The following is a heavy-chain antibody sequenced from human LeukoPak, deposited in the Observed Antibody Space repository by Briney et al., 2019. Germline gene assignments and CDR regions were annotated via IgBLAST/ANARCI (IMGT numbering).Heavy chain of an antibody. CDR3: ARDPDTDAFDI. J-gene: IGHJ3*02. CDR1: GYTFTSYA. CDR2: INAGNGNT. D-gene: IGHD2-2*02. Sequence: GASVKVSCKASGYTFTSYAMHWVRQAPGQRLEWMGWINAGNGNTKYSQKFQGRVTITRDTSASTAYMELSSLRSEGTAVYYCARDPDTDAFDIWGQGTMVTVSS. V-gene: IGHV1-3*01.